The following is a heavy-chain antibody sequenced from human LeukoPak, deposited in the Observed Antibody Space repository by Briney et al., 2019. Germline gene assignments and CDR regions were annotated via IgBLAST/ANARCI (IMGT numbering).Heavy chain of an antibody. D-gene: IGHD5-12*01. J-gene: IGHJ4*02. CDR1: GGSISSSSYY. V-gene: IGHV4-39*01. CDR3: ARQQNRGYGLPFDY. Sequence: SEALSLTCTVSGGSISSSSYYWGWIRQPPGKGLEWIGSIYYSGNTYYNPSLKSRVTISVDTSKNQFSLKLSSVTAADTAVYYCARQQNRGYGLPFDYWGQGTLVTVSS. CDR2: IYYSGNT.